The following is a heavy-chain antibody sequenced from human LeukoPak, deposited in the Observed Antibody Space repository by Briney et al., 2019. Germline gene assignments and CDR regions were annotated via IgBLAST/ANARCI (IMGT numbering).Heavy chain of an antibody. CDR2: IHSSGTT. CDR1: GGSFSGYY. D-gene: IGHD2-2*01. V-gene: IGHV4-59*10. CDR3: GRLNLPAVSGAFDY. J-gene: IGHJ4*02. Sequence: PSETLSLTCAVYGGSFSGYYWSWIRQPAGKGLDWIGRIHSSGTTHYNPSLRSRVTLSIDTSKNQFSLKLSSVTAADTAVYYCGRLNLPAVSGAFDYWGQGTLVTVSS.